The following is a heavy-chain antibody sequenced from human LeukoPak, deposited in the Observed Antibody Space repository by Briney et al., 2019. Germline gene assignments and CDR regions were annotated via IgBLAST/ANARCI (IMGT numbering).Heavy chain of an antibody. Sequence: GGSLRLSCAASGFTFSSYSMNWVRQAPGKGLEWVSYISSSSSTIYYADSVKGRFTISRDNAKNSLYLQMNSLRAKDTAVYYCASTPLGGYWGQGTLVTVSS. V-gene: IGHV3-48*01. J-gene: IGHJ4*02. CDR3: ASTPLGGY. CDR2: ISSSSSTI. D-gene: IGHD3-16*01. CDR1: GFTFSSYS.